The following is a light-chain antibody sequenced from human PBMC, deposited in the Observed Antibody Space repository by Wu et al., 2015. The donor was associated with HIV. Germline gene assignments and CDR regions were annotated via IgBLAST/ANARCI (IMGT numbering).Light chain of an antibody. J-gene: IGKJ4*01. CDR3: QQLNTYPLT. CDR2: TAS. V-gene: IGKV1-9*01. Sequence: DIQLTQSPSFLSASVGDRVTITCRASQGISTYLAWYQHRPGKAPNLLIYTASTLQSGVPSRFSGSGSGTEFTLTISRLQPDDFATYYCQQLNTYPLTFGGGTKVEIK. CDR1: QGISTY.